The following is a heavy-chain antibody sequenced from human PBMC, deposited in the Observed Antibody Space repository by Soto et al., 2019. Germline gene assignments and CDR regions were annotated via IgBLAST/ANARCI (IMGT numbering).Heavy chain of an antibody. CDR2: INSDGSST. Sequence: GGSLRLSCAASGFTFSSYWMHWVRQAPGKGLVWVSRINSDGSSTSYADSLKGRFTISRDNAKNTLYLQMNSLRAEDTAVYYCARDPAAWDPAYTGIYPRGQGTLVTVSS. J-gene: IGHJ4*02. CDR3: ARDPAAWDPAYTGIYP. D-gene: IGHD2-2*01. CDR1: GFTFSSYW. V-gene: IGHV3-74*01.